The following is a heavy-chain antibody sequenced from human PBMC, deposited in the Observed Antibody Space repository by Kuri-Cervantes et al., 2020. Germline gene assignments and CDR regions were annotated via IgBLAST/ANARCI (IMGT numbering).Heavy chain of an antibody. CDR2: ISGSSRTI. J-gene: IGHJ4*02. V-gene: IGHV3-48*01. D-gene: IGHD3-10*01. Sequence: GGSLRLSCAASGFTFSSYSMNWVRQAPGKGLEWVSYISGSSRTIYYADSVKGRFTISRDNAKNSLHLQMNSLRAEDTAVYYCANTYYYGSGTSFDYWGQGTLVTVSS. CDR3: ANTYYYGSGTSFDY. CDR1: GFTFSSYS.